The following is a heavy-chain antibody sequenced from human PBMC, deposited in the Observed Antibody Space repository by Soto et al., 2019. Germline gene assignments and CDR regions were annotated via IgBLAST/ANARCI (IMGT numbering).Heavy chain of an antibody. V-gene: IGHV3-23*01. D-gene: IGHD3-22*01. J-gene: IGHJ4*02. CDR1: GFTFSSYA. CDR3: AKVFSRYYYDSSGYYLDY. Sequence: XGSLRLSCAASGFTFSSYAMSWVRQAPGKGLEWVSAISGSGGSTYYADSVKGRFTISRDNSKNTLYLQMNSLRAEDTAVYYCAKVFSRYYYDSSGYYLDYWGQGTLVTVSS. CDR2: ISGSGGST.